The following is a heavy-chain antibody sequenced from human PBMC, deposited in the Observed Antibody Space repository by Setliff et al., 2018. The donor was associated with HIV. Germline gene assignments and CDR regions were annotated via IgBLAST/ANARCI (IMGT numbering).Heavy chain of an antibody. CDR3: ARGGGYCSSTSCYSGITRLGFYMDV. CDR2: IYTSGST. J-gene: IGHJ6*03. D-gene: IGHD2-2*01. Sequence: SETLSLTCTVSSGSISSYYWSWIRQPPGKGLEWIGYIYTSGSTNYNPSLKSRVTISVDTSKNQFSLQLNSVTPEDTAVYYCARGGGYCSSTSCYSGITRLGFYMDVWGKGTTVTVSS. CDR1: SGSISSYY. V-gene: IGHV4-4*09.